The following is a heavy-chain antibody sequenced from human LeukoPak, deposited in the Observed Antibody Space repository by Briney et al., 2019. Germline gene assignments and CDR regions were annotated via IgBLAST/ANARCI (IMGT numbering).Heavy chain of an antibody. V-gene: IGHV3-66*01. D-gene: IGHD3-9*01. J-gene: IGHJ4*02. CDR3: ARFLRYFDWSD. Sequence: GGSLRLSCAASGFTVSSNYMSWVRQAPGKGLEWVSVIYSGGSTYYADSVKGRFTISRDNSKNTLYLQMNSLRAKDTAVYYCARFLRYFDWSDWGQGTLVTVSS. CDR2: IYSGGST. CDR1: GFTVSSNY.